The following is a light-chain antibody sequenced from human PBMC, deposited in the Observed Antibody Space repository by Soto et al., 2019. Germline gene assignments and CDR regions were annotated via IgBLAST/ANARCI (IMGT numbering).Light chain of an antibody. CDR3: QTWGTGVV. V-gene: IGLV4-69*01. CDR1: SGHSTYA. Sequence: QLVLTQSPSASASLGASVKLNCTLNSGHSTYASAWHQQQPEKGARYLMKLNSDGRHIKGDGIPDRFSGSSSGAERYLTIASLQSEDEAAYYCQTWGTGVVFGGGTKLTVL. CDR2: LNSDGRH. J-gene: IGLJ2*01.